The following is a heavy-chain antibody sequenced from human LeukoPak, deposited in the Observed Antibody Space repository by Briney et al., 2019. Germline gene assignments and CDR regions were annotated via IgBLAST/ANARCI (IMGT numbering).Heavy chain of an antibody. D-gene: IGHD3-10*01. V-gene: IGHV3-30*04. CDR1: GFTFSSYA. Sequence: GGSPRLSCAASGFTFSSYAMHWVRQAPGKGLEWMAVISYDGSNKYYADSVKGRFTISRDNSKNTLYLQMNSLRAEDTAVYYCAKTYGSGSYDYWGQGTLVTVSS. CDR3: AKTYGSGSYDY. J-gene: IGHJ4*02. CDR2: ISYDGSNK.